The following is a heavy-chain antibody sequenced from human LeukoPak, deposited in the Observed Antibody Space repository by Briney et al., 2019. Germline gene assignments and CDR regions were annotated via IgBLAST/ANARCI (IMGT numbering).Heavy chain of an antibody. V-gene: IGHV1-2*04. D-gene: IGHD3-22*01. CDR3: ASLYYYDSSGYYTKDYYYYYGMDV. CDR1: GYTFTGYY. Sequence: ASVTVSCTASGYTFTGYYMHWVRQAPGQGLEWMGWINPNSGGTNYAQKFQGWVTMTRDTSISTAYMELSRLRSDDTAVYYCASLYYYDSSGYYTKDYYYYYGMDVWGQGATVTVSS. CDR2: INPNSGGT. J-gene: IGHJ6*02.